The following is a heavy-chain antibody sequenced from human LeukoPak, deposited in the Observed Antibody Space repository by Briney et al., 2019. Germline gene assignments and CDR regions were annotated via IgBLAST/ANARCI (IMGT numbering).Heavy chain of an antibody. CDR2: ILTSGTT. V-gene: IGHV3-23*05. CDR1: GFSLSGYA. J-gene: IGHJ5*02. Sequence: GGSLRLSCVASGFSLSGYAMSWVRQAPGKGPELVSGILTSGTTYYSDSVRGRFTISRDSSKNTLYLQMNSLRSEDTAIYSCAKDLTYNDGRWEFVPWGQGTLVTVSS. CDR3: AKDLTYNDGRWEFVP. D-gene: IGHD3-9*01.